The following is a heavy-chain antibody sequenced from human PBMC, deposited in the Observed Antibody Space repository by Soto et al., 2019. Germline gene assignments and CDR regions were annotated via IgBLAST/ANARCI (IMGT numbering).Heavy chain of an antibody. CDR2: ISYDGSNK. CDR1: GFTFSSYG. CDR3: AKDQAIVVVATGGPTA. V-gene: IGHV3-30*18. J-gene: IGHJ4*02. D-gene: IGHD2-21*02. Sequence: PGESLKISCAASGFTFSSYGMHWVRQAPGKGLEWVAVISYDGSNKYYADSVKGRFTISRDNSKNTLYLQMNSLRAEDTAVYYCAKDQAIVVVATGGPTAWGQGTLVTVSS.